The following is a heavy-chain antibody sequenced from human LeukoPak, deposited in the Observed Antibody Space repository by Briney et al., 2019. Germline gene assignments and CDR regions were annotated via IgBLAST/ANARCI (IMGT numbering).Heavy chain of an antibody. D-gene: IGHD2-15*01. V-gene: IGHV4-59*01. CDR2: IYYSGST. Sequence: PSETLSLTCTASGGSFSSYYWSWIRQPPGKGLEWMGYIYYSGSTNYNPSLKSRVTISVDTSKNQFSLKLSSVTAADTAVYYCDREMNLGYCSGGSCYNWFDPWGQGTLVTVSS. CDR1: GGSFSSYY. J-gene: IGHJ5*02. CDR3: DREMNLGYCSGGSCYNWFDP.